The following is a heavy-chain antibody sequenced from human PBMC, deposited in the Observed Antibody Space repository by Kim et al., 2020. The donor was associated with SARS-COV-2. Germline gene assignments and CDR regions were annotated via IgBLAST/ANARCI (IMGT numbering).Heavy chain of an antibody. Sequence: PALESRVTISVDTSKNRFSLRRSSVTAADTAVYSCARGGYSGYDPYYFDYWGQGTLVTVSS. J-gene: IGHJ4*02. CDR3: ARGGYSGYDPYYFDY. D-gene: IGHD5-12*01. V-gene: IGHV4-31*02.